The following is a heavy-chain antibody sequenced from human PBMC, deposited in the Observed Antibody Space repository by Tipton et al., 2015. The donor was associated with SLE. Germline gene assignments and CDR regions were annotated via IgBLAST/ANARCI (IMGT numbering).Heavy chain of an antibody. V-gene: IGHV4-34*01. D-gene: IGHD6-19*01. CDR2: INHSGST. J-gene: IGHJ3*02. CDR1: GGSFSGYY. CDR3: ARAPYRNAWYGAFDI. Sequence: LRLSCAVYGGSFSGYYWSWIRQPPGKGLEWIGEINHSGSTNYNPSLKSRVTISVDTSKNQFSLRLSSVTAADTGVIYCARAPYRNAWYGAFDIWGQGTAVTASS.